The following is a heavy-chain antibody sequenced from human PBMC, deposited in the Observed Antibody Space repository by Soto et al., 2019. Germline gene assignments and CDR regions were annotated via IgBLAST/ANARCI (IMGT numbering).Heavy chain of an antibody. CDR3: AKSNWFDP. J-gene: IGHJ5*02. V-gene: IGHV3-74*01. CDR1: GFSFSDYW. Sequence: EVQLVESGGGLVQPGGSRRLSCAASGFSFSDYWMNWVRQAPGKGLVWVSRIDSDGTSTSYADSVKGRFTISRDNAKNTLYLQMNSLRAEDTAVYYCAKSNWFDPWGQGTLVIVSS. CDR2: IDSDGTST.